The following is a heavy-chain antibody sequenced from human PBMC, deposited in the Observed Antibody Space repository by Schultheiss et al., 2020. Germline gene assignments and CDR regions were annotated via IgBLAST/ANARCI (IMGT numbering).Heavy chain of an antibody. CDR1: GGSISSYY. CDR2: IYTSGST. V-gene: IGHV4-4*07. J-gene: IGHJ3*02. CDR3: ARDMNDFWSGYDAFDI. Sequence: SETLSLTCTVSGGSISSYYWSWIRQPAGKGLEWIGRIYTSGSTNYNPSLKSQVTMSVDTSKNQFSLKLSSVTAADTAVYYCARDMNDFWSGYDAFDIWGQGTMVTVSS. D-gene: IGHD3-3*01.